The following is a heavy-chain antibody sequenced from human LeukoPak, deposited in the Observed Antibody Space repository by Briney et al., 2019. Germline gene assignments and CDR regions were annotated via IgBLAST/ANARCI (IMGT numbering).Heavy chain of an antibody. V-gene: IGHV3-74*01. CDR1: GFTFSTYW. J-gene: IGHJ5*01. D-gene: IGHD2/OR15-2a*01. CDR3: VRDTENIGYDAFEF. CDR2: LDRDGTTT. Sequence: PGGSLRLSCVASGFTFSTYWMHWVRQAPGKGLEWVSRLDRDGTTTSYADSVYGRFTISRDNAKSTLYLQMRSLRAEDTAVYYCVRDTENIGYDAFEFWGHRTLVTVSS.